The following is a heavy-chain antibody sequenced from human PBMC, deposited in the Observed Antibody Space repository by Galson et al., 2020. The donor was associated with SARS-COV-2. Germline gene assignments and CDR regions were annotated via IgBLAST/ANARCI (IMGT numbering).Heavy chain of an antibody. Sequence: ASVKVSCKVSGYTLTELSMHWVRQAPGKGLEWMGGFDPEDGETIYAQKFKGRVTMTEDTSTDTAYMELSSLRSEDTAVYYCATLRVSTGTILHYYYGMDVWGQGTTVTVAS. CDR2: FDPEDGET. J-gene: IGHJ6*02. CDR3: ATLRVSTGTILHYYYGMDV. CDR1: GYTLTELS. V-gene: IGHV1-24*01. D-gene: IGHD1-7*01.